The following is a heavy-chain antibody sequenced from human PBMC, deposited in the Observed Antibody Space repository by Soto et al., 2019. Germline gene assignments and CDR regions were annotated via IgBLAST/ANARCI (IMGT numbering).Heavy chain of an antibody. CDR3: SRLSGITGPFDC. Sequence: SETLSLTCNVSGDSLSNYYWTWVRQPPGKGLEWIGYISYTGTIHYGPSLKSRVTISLDTSKNQFSLKLSSVTAADTAIYYCSRLSGITGPFDCWGQGTLVTVSS. CDR2: ISYTGTI. D-gene: IGHD1-20*01. CDR1: GDSLSNYY. V-gene: IGHV4-59*01. J-gene: IGHJ4*02.